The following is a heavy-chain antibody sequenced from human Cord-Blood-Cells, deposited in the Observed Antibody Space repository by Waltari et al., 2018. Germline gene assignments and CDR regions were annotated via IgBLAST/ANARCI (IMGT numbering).Heavy chain of an antibody. D-gene: IGHD6-13*01. J-gene: IGHJ4*02. CDR1: GYTFTGYY. CDR2: INPNSGGT. V-gene: IGHV1-2*02. CDR3: ARYRRSGYSSSWYDY. Sequence: QVQLVQSGAEVKKPGASVKVPCKASGYTFTGYYMHWVRHAPGQGLEWMGWINPNSGGTNYAQKFQGRVTMTRDTSISTAYMELSRLRSDDTAVYYCARYRRSGYSSSWYDYWGQGTLVTVSS.